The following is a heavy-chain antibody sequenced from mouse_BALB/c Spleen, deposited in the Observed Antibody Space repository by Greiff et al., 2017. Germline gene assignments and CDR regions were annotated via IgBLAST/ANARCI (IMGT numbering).Heavy chain of an antibody. CDR2: INPYNGDT. Sequence: VQLKESGPELVKPGASVKISCKASGYSFTGYFMNWVMQSHGKSLEWIGRINPYNGDTFYNQKFKGKATLTVDKSSSTAHMELLSLTSEDSAVYYSTSSTMITRFAYWGQGTLVTVSA. V-gene: IGHV1-20*01. J-gene: IGHJ3*01. CDR1: GYSFTGYF. D-gene: IGHD2-4*01. CDR3: TSSTMITRFAY.